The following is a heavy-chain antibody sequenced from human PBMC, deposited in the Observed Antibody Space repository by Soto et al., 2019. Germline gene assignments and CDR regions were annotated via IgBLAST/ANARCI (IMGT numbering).Heavy chain of an antibody. CDR1: GFTFSSYA. V-gene: IGHV3-23*01. D-gene: IGHD3-16*01. J-gene: IGHJ6*02. CDR3: ARDWGIRAYYYYGMDV. Sequence: GGSLRLSCAASGFTFSSYAMSWVRQAPGKGLEWVSAISGSGGSTYYADSVKGRFTISRDNSKNTLYLQMNSLRAEDTAVYYCARDWGIRAYYYYGMDVWGQGTTVTVSS. CDR2: ISGSGGST.